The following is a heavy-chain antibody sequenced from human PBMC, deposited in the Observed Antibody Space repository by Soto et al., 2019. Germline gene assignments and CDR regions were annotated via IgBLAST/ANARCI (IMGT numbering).Heavy chain of an antibody. D-gene: IGHD6-6*01. J-gene: IGHJ6*02. CDR2: MNPNSGNT. Sequence: ASVKVSCKASGYTFTSYDINWVRQATGQGLEWMGWMNPNSGNTGYAQKFQGRVTMTSSTSMSTAYMELNSLRSEDTAVYYCARWIGSSSLYGMDGWGQGTTVTVSS. CDR3: ARWIGSSSLYGMDG. V-gene: IGHV1-8*01. CDR1: GYTFTSYD.